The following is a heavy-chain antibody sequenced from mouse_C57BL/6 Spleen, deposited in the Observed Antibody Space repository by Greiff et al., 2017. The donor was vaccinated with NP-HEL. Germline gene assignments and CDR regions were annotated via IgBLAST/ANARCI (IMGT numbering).Heavy chain of an antibody. V-gene: IGHV5-17*01. CDR3: ARRGKNYDGRDDAMDY. D-gene: IGHD1-1*01. CDR1: GFTFSDYG. CDR2: ISSGSSTI. J-gene: IGHJ4*01. Sequence: EVKLMESGGGLVKPGGSLKLSCAASGFTFSDYGMHWVRQAPEKGLEWVAYISSGSSTIYYADTVKGRFTISRDNAKNTLFLQMTSLRAEDTAMYYGARRGKNYDGRDDAMDYWGQGTAVTVSS.